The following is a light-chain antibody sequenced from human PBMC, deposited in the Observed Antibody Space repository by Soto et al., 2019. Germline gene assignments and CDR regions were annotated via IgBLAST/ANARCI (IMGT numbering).Light chain of an antibody. V-gene: IGLV4-69*01. CDR2: VDSDGSH. CDR1: SGHSNYA. J-gene: IGLJ2*01. CDR3: QTWGTGIVV. Sequence: QPVLTQSPSASASLGAAVKVTCTLSSGHSNYAIAWHQQQSEKGPRYLMKVDSDGSHSEGDEIPDRFSGSSSGAERYLTISSLQSEDEAVYYCQTWGTGIVVFGGGTKLTVL.